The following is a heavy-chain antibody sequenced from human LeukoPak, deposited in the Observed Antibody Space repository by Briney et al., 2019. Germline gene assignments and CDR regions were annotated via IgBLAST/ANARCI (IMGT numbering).Heavy chain of an antibody. J-gene: IGHJ4*02. CDR3: AKSYFDYSTYYSYYFNL. Sequence: SETLSLTCTVSGGSISRGYWSWIRQPPGRGLEWIGYVYTSGSTNYNPSLKSRVTISVDTSKCQFALKLSSVTPADTAVYYCAKSYFDYSTYYSYYFNLWGQGALVTVSS. V-gene: IGHV4-4*09. CDR1: GGSISRGY. CDR2: VYTSGST. D-gene: IGHD4-11*01.